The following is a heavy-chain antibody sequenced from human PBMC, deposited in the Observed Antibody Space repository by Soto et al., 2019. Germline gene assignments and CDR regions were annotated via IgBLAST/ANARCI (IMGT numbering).Heavy chain of an antibody. CDR3: ARGAAYSSSYYYGMDV. CDR1: GYSFTSYW. V-gene: IGHV5-10-1*01. Sequence: PGDSLKISCKGSGYSFTSYWISWVRQMPGKGLEWMGRIDPSDSYTNYSPSFQGHVTISADKSISTAYLQWSSLKASDTAMYYCARGAAYSSSYYYGMDVWGQGTTVTVSS. CDR2: IDPSDSYT. D-gene: IGHD6-13*01. J-gene: IGHJ6*02.